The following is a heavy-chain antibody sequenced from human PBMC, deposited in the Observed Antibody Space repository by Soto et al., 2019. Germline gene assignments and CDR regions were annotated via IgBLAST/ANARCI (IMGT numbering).Heavy chain of an antibody. Sequence: PSETLSLTCTVSGGSVSSGSYYWSWIRQPPGKGLEWIAYIYYSGSTNYNPSPKSRVTISVDTSKNQFSLKLTSVTAADTAVYYCARTEMATMFFDYWGQGTLVTVSS. CDR1: GGSVSSGSYY. CDR3: ARTEMATMFFDY. V-gene: IGHV4-61*01. J-gene: IGHJ4*02. CDR2: IYYSGST. D-gene: IGHD5-12*01.